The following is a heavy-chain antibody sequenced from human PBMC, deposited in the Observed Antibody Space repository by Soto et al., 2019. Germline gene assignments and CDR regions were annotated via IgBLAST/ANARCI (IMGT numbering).Heavy chain of an antibody. CDR3: ARDSTIPARAFDI. J-gene: IGHJ3*02. V-gene: IGHV4-31*03. CDR1: GASIKSGGYY. CDR2: IYYGGAT. Sequence: QVQLQESGPGLVKPSQTLSLTCSVSGASIKSGGYYWNWIRQHQGKDLEWIGYIYYGGATNYNPSLKSRLIISIDTSKNQCSLRLSSVTAADTAVYFCARDSTIPARAFDIWGQGTIVTVSS. D-gene: IGHD2-2*01.